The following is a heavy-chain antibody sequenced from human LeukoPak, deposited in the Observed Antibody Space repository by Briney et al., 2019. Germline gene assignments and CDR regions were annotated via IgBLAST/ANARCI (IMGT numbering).Heavy chain of an antibody. CDR1: GGSFSGYY. V-gene: IGHV4-34*01. Sequence: SETLSLTCAVYGGSFSGYYWSWIRQPPGKGLEWIGEISHTGSTNYNPSLKSRVTISVDTSKKQFSLKVSSVTAADTAVYYCARLPRGSGSYDHPDGYYYYYMDVWGKGTTVTVSS. CDR2: ISHTGST. CDR3: ARLPRGSGSYDHPDGYYYYYMDV. D-gene: IGHD3-10*01. J-gene: IGHJ6*03.